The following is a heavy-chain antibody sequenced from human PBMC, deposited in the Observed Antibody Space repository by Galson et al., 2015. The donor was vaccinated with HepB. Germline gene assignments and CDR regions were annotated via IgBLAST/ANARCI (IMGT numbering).Heavy chain of an antibody. CDR3: ASGDSGRGWAGFDY. J-gene: IGHJ4*02. CDR1: GFTFSNYW. V-gene: IGHV3-7*03. D-gene: IGHD3-10*01. Sequence: SLRLSCAASGFTFSNYWMNWVRQSPGKGLEWVAIIIQDGSAKYYVDSVKGRFTISRDNAKNSLYLQMNSLRAEDTAIYYCASGDSGRGWAGFDYWGQGILVTVSS. CDR2: IIQDGSAK.